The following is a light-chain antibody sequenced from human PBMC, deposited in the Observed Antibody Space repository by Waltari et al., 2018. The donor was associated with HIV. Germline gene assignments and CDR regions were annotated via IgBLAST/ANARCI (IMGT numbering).Light chain of an antibody. CDR3: SSYADRNGFYVV. J-gene: IGLJ2*01. CDR1: NSDIGGYNY. Sequence: QSALTQPPSASGSPGQSVTISCTGTNSDIGGYNYVSWYQQPPGKAPKLVISEVTKRPSGVPDRFSGSKSGTAASLTVSVLQAEDEADFYCSSYADRNGFYVVFGGGTRLTVL. CDR2: EVT. V-gene: IGLV2-8*01.